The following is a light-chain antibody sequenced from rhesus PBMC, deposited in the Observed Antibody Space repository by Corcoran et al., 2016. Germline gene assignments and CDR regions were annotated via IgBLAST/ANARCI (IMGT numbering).Light chain of an antibody. V-gene: IGKV1-25*01. Sequence: DIQMTQSPSSLSASVGDRVTITCRASQGISSYLAWYQQKPGKAPKHLIYAASNLQSGVPSRFSGSGSGTDFTLTISSLQPEDCATYYCKQHDNSLTFGGGTKVE. CDR1: QGISSY. CDR3: KQHDNSLT. J-gene: IGKJ4*01. CDR2: AAS.